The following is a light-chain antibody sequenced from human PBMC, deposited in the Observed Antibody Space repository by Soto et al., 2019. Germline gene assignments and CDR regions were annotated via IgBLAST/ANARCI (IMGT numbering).Light chain of an antibody. CDR1: QSVSSY. Sequence: EIVLTQSPATLSLSPGERATLSCRASQSVSSYLAWYQQKPGQAPRLLIYDASNRATVIPARFSGSGSGTDVTLTISSLEPEDFAVYYCQQRSNLPLITFGQGTRLEIK. CDR3: QQRSNLPLIT. J-gene: IGKJ5*01. CDR2: DAS. V-gene: IGKV3-11*01.